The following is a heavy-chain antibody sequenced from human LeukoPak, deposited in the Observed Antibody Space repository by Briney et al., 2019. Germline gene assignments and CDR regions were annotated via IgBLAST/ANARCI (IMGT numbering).Heavy chain of an antibody. D-gene: IGHD6-13*01. V-gene: IGHV3-64D*06. J-gene: IGHJ4*02. Sequence: GGSLRLSCSASGSTFSTYPMHWVRQAPGKGLEYVSAITSNGGSTYYADSVRGRFTISRDNSKNTLFLQMSSLRVEDTAVYYCAIAAALSRWGQGTLVTVSS. CDR2: ITSNGGST. CDR3: AIAAALSR. CDR1: GSTFSTYP.